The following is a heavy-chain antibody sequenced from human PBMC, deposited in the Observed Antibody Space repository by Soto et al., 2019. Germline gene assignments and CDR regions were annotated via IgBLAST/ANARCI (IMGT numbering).Heavy chain of an antibody. J-gene: IGHJ4*02. CDR2: IWYDGSNK. Sequence: QVQLVESGGGVVQPGRSLRLSCAASGFTFSSYGMHWVRQAPGKGLEWVAVIWYDGSNKYYADSVKGRFTISTDNSKNTLYLQMNSLSAEDTAVDYCAREIEVTPFDYWGQGTLVTVSS. D-gene: IGHD2-21*02. V-gene: IGHV3-33*01. CDR1: GFTFSSYG. CDR3: AREIEVTPFDY.